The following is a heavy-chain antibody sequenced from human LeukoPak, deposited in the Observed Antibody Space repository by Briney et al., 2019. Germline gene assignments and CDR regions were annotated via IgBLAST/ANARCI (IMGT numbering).Heavy chain of an antibody. V-gene: IGHV3-30*03. CDR3: SVRGGRNWFDP. Sequence: GGSLRLSCAASGFTFSSYGMHWVRQAPGKGLEWVAVMSYDGSNKYYADSVKGRFTISRDNSKNTLYPQMNSLRAEDTAVYYCSVRGGRNWFDPWGQGTLVTVSS. CDR2: MSYDGSNK. J-gene: IGHJ5*02. D-gene: IGHD3-10*02. CDR1: GFTFSSYG.